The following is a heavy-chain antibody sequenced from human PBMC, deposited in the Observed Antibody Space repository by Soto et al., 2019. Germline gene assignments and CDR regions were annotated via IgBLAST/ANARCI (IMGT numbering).Heavy chain of an antibody. CDR2: IIPIFGTA. D-gene: IGHD3-22*01. J-gene: IGHJ4*02. Sequence: GASVKASCKAYGRTFSSYAISWVRRAPGPVLEWMGGIIPIFGTASYAQKYQGRVTITADESTSTAYMELSSLRYEDTAVYYCARARGSYYYDSSGYFDYWGQGSLVTVSS. V-gene: IGHV1-69*13. CDR3: ARARGSYYYDSSGYFDY. CDR1: GRTFSSYA.